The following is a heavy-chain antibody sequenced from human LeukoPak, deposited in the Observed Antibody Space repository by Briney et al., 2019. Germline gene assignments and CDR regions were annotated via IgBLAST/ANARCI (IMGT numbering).Heavy chain of an antibody. J-gene: IGHJ4*02. CDR1: GFTFSSYD. V-gene: IGHV3-23*01. CDR2: TSGSGVNS. D-gene: IGHD5-12*01. CDR3: AKEYSGYDFDD. Sequence: GGSLRLSCAASGFTFSSYDMSWVRQAPGKGLEWVAATSGSGVNSYYADSVRGRFTISRDNSQNTLYLQMDSLRAEDTALYYCAKEYSGYDFDDWGQGTLVTVSS.